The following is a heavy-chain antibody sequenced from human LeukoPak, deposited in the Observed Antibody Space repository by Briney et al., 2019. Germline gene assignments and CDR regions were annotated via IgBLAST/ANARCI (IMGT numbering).Heavy chain of an antibody. CDR1: GYTFTGYY. D-gene: IGHD1-26*01. V-gene: IGHV1-2*02. CDR3: ARVLGSYYHESYIQH. CDR2: INPNSGGT. Sequence: ASVKVSCKASGYTFTGYYMHWVRQAPGQGLEWMGWINPNSGGTNYAQKFQGRVTMTRDTSISTAYMELSRLRSDDTAVYYCARVLGSYYHESYIQHWGQGTLVTVSS. J-gene: IGHJ1*01.